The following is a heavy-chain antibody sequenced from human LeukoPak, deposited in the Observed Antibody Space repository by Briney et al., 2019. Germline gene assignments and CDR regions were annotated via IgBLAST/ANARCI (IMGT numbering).Heavy chain of an antibody. CDR3: ARDNRGERTPGWGYGGFDI. V-gene: IGHV1-46*01. Sequence: GSSVMVSCKASGYIFSDYYIHWVRQAPGQGLEWMGIINPSGGTTSYAQKFQGRVSMTRDTSTSTVYMELSSLRSEDTAVYYCARDNRGERTPGWGYGGFDIWGQGTMV. CDR1: GYIFSDYY. D-gene: IGHD4-23*01. J-gene: IGHJ3*02. CDR2: INPSGGTT.